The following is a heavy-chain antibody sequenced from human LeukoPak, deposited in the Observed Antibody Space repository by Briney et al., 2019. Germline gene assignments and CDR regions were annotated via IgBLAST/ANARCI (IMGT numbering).Heavy chain of an antibody. CDR1: GGSMNNRDYY. D-gene: IGHD6-13*01. CDR2: IYYSGST. Sequence: PSQTLSLTCTVSGGSMNNRDYYWGWIRQPPGKGLEWIGSIYYSGSTYYNPSLKSRVTISVDTSKNQFSLKLSSVTAADTAVYYCARQSPQQLVAWFDPWGQGTLVTVSS. V-gene: IGHV4-39*01. CDR3: ARQSPQQLVAWFDP. J-gene: IGHJ5*02.